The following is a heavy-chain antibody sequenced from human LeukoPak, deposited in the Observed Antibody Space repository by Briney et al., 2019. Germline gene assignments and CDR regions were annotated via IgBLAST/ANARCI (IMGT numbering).Heavy chain of an antibody. J-gene: IGHJ4*02. CDR3: AREASSGWYEVY. D-gene: IGHD6-19*01. Sequence: SETLSLTCTVSGGSISSSSYYWGWIRQPPGKGLVWIGSIYYSGSTYYNPSRKSRVTISVDTSKNQFSLKLSSVIAADTAVYYCAREASSGWYEVYWGQGTLVTVSS. V-gene: IGHV4-39*07. CDR2: IYYSGST. CDR1: GGSISSSSYY.